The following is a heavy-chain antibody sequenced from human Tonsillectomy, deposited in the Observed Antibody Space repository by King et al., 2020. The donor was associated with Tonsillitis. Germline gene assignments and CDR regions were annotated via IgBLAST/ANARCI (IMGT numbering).Heavy chain of an antibody. J-gene: IGHJ5*02. V-gene: IGHV2-5*01. CDR3: ARLTVPVLAWLLEDWFDP. Sequence: TLKESGPTLVKPTQTLTLTCTFSGFSLSTSGVGVGWIRQPPGKALEWLALIYWNDDKRYSPSLKSRLTITKDTPKNQVVLTMTNVGPVDTAIFYCARLTVPVLAWLLEDWFDPWGQGTLVTVLS. D-gene: IGHD3-3*01. CDR2: IYWNDDK. CDR1: GFSLSTSGVG.